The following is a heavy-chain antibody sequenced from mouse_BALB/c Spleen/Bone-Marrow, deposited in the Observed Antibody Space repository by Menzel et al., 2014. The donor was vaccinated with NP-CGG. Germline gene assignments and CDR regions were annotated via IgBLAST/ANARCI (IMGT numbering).Heavy chain of an antibody. Sequence: VKLVESGAELVRPGASVKLSCKASGYTFTSYWINWVKQRPGQGLEWTGNIYPSDSYTNYNQKFKDKATLTVDKSSSTAYMQLSSPTSEDSAVYFCTRAGNYGNYYAMDYWGQGTSVTVSS. CDR1: GYTFTSYW. J-gene: IGHJ4*01. CDR3: TRAGNYGNYYAMDY. D-gene: IGHD2-1*01. V-gene: IGHV1-69*02. CDR2: IYPSDSYT.